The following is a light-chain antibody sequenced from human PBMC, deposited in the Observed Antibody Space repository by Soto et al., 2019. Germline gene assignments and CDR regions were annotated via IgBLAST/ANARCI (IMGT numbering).Light chain of an antibody. Sequence: DIQMTQSPSTLSASVGDRVTITCRASQSVSSWLAWYQRKPGKAPKLLMYKASTLESGVPSRFSGSGSGTEFTRTISSLLPDDFATYYCQQYKSYPLTFGGGTKVEIK. V-gene: IGKV1-5*03. CDR2: KAS. CDR1: QSVSSW. J-gene: IGKJ4*01. CDR3: QQYKSYPLT.